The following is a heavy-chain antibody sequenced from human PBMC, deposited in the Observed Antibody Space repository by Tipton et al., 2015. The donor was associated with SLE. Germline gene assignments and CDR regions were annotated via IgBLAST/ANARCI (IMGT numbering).Heavy chain of an antibody. CDR1: GGSISSHY. D-gene: IGHD3-22*01. J-gene: IGHJ6*03. Sequence: TLSLTCTVSGGSISSHYWSWIRQPPGKGPEWIGYIYHTGTTNYNPSPKSRVTISVDTSKNQFSLKLSSVTAADTAVYYCASGYYYDSSGPYYMDVWGKGTTVTVSS. CDR3: ASGYYYDSSGPYYMDV. V-gene: IGHV4-4*08. CDR2: IYHTGTT.